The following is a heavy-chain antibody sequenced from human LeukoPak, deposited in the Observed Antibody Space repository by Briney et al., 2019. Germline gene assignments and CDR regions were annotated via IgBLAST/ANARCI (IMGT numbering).Heavy chain of an antibody. CDR1: GGSISSGGYS. V-gene: IGHV4-30-2*01. J-gene: IGHJ2*01. CDR3: ARDQGRFDL. CDR2: IYHSGST. Sequence: SETLSLTCAVSGGSISSGGYSWSWIRQPPGKGLEWIGYIYHSGSTYYNPSLKSRVTISVDRSKNQFSLKLGSVTAADTAVYYCARDQGRFDLWGRGTLVTVSS.